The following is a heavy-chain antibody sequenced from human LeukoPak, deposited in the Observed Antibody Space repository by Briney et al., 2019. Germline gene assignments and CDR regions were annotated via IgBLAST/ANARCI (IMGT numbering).Heavy chain of an antibody. V-gene: IGHV3-64*01. CDR2: ISSNGINT. D-gene: IGHD6-13*01. J-gene: IGHJ4*02. CDR1: GFTFSSYV. Sequence: PGGSLRLSCAASGFTFSSYVMHLVRQAPGKGLEYVSAISSNGINTYYANSMKGRFTISRDNSKNTLYLQVGSLRPEDMAVYYCAREADLYYFDYWGQGTLVTVSS. CDR3: AREADLYYFDY.